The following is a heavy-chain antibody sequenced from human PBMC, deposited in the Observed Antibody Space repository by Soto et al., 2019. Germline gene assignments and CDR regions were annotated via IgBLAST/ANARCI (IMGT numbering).Heavy chain of an antibody. CDR2: MSPNSGAT. V-gene: IGHV1-8*01. Sequence: QVQPVQSGAEVTKPGASVKVSCKASGYTFTSYDINWVRQATGQGLEWMGWMSPNSGATGYAQKFQGRVTMTRDTSISTAYMELSNLRSDDTAIYYCARGVDAGVDVWGQGTTVTVSS. D-gene: IGHD1-1*01. J-gene: IGHJ6*02. CDR1: GYTFTSYD. CDR3: ARGVDAGVDV.